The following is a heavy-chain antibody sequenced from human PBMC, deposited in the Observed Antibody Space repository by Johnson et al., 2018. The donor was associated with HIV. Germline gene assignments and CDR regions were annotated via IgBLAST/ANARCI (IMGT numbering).Heavy chain of an antibody. J-gene: IGHJ3*01. CDR1: GFTFSSYG. Sequence: QVQVVESGGGVVQPGGSLRLSCAASGFTFSSYGMHWVRQAPGKGLEWVAFIRYDGSNKYYADSVKGRFTISRDNSKNTLYLQMNSLRPEDTAVYHCAKEESGSFLAFDFWGQGTMVTVSS. CDR2: IRYDGSNK. CDR3: AKEESGSFLAFDF. D-gene: IGHD2-15*01. V-gene: IGHV3-30*02.